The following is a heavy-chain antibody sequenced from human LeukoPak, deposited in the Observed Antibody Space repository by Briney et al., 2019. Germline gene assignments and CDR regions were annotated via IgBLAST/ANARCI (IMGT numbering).Heavy chain of an antibody. CDR3: ARALREGVTHGIFDY. Sequence: SQTLSLTCTVSGGSISSGGYYWSWIRQHPGKGLEWIGYIYYSGSTYYNPSLKSRVTISVDTSKNQFSLKLSSVTAEDTAVYYCARALREGVTHGIFDYWGQGTLVTVSS. J-gene: IGHJ4*02. CDR2: IYYSGST. V-gene: IGHV4-31*03. CDR1: GGSISSGGYY.